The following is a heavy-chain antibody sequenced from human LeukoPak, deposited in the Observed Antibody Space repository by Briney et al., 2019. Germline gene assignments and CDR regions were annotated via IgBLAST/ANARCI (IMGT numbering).Heavy chain of an antibody. J-gene: IGHJ4*02. V-gene: IGHV4-59*08. CDR2: IYYTGST. CDR1: GGSISSYY. CDR3: ARSDGSSWYYFDY. Sequence: SETLSLTCTVSGGSISSYYWSWIRQPPGKGLEWIGYIYYTGSTNYNPSLKSRVTISVDTSKNQFSLKLSSVTAADTAVYYCARSDGSSWYYFDYWGQGTLVTVSS. D-gene: IGHD6-13*01.